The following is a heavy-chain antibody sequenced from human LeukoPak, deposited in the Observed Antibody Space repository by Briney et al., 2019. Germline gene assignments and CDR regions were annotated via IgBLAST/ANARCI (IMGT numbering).Heavy chain of an antibody. CDR1: GYSISTGYF. D-gene: IGHD2-15*01. CDR3: ARGERWSDF. CDR2: IYHGGNT. Sequence: PSETLSLTCTVSGYSISTGYFWGWIRQPPGKGLEWIGNIYHGGNTYYNPSLNSRVTLSVDTSKNQFSLKLSSMTAADTAIYYCARGERWSDFWGQGTLVTVSS. J-gene: IGHJ4*02. V-gene: IGHV4-38-2*02.